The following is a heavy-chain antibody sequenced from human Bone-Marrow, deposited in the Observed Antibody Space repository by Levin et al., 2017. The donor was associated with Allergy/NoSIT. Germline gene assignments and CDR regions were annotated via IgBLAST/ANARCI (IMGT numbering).Heavy chain of an antibody. CDR1: GGSISSSSYY. CDR2: IYYSGST. V-gene: IGHV4-39*01. CDR3: ARQRSGYSSSWYHDY. J-gene: IGHJ4*02. Sequence: SETLSLTCTVSGGSISSSSYYWGWIRQPPGKGLEWIGSIYYSGSTYYNPSLKSRVTISVDTSKNQFSLKLSSVTAADTAVYYCARQRSGYSSSWYHDYWGQGTLVTVSS. D-gene: IGHD6-13*01.